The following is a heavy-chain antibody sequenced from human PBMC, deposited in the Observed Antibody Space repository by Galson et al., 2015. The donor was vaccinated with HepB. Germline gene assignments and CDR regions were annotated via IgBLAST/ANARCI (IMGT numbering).Heavy chain of an antibody. CDR2: IYSGGST. CDR1: GFTVSSNY. Sequence: SLRLSCAASGFTVSSNYMSWVRQAPGKGLEWVSVIYSGGSTYYADSVKGRFTVSRDNSKNTLYLQMNSLRAEDTAVYYCARDLPGATVVTKGAKTTGQDYWGQGTLVTVSS. CDR3: ARDLPGATVVTKGAKTTGQDY. D-gene: IGHD4-23*01. V-gene: IGHV3-66*01. J-gene: IGHJ4*02.